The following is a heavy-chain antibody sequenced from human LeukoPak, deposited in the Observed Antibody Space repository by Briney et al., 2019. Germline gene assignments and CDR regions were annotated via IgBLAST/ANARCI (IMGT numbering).Heavy chain of an antibody. CDR2: IVVGSGNT. CDR3: AKTGNPASGDH. J-gene: IGHJ4*02. Sequence: ASVKVSCKASGFTFTSSAMQWVRQARGQRLEWIGWIVVGSGNTNYAQKFQERVTITRDMSTSTAYMELSSLRVEDTAVYYCAKTGNPASGDHWGQGTLVTVSS. CDR1: GFTFTSSA. D-gene: IGHD1-1*01. V-gene: IGHV1-58*02.